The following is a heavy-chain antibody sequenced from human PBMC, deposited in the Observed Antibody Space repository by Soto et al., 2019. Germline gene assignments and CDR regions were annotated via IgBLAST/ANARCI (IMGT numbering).Heavy chain of an antibody. D-gene: IGHD4-17*01. CDR3: ARDSYGDPSSAFDI. CDR2: ISSSSSTI. J-gene: IGHJ3*02. Sequence: EVQLVESGGGLVQPGGSLRLSCAASGFTFSSYSMNWVRQAPGKGLEWVSYISSSSSTIYYADSVKGRFTISRDNAKNSLYLQMNSLRAEDTAVYYCARDSYGDPSSAFDICGQGTMVTVSS. CDR1: GFTFSSYS. V-gene: IGHV3-48*01.